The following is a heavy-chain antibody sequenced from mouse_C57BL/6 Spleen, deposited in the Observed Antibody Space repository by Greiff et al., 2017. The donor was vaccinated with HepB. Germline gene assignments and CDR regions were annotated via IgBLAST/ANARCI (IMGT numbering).Heavy chain of an antibody. CDR3: ARSNYGSSYNYAMDY. Sequence: EVKLMESGAELVRPGSSVKMSCKTSGYTFTSYGINWVKQRPGQGLEWIGYIYIGNGYTEYNEKFKGKATLTSDTSSSTAYMQLSSLTSEDSAIYFCARSNYGSSYNYAMDYWGQGTSVTVSS. CDR1: GYTFTSYG. J-gene: IGHJ4*01. V-gene: IGHV1-58*01. D-gene: IGHD1-1*01. CDR2: IYIGNGYT.